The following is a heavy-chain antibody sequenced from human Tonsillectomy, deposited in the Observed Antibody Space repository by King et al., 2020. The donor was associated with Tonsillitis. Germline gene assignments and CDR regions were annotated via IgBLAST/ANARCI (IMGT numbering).Heavy chain of an antibody. CDR2: ISRSSSYI. J-gene: IGHJ6*03. Sequence: VQLVESGGGLVKPGGSLRLSCAASGFTFSNYSMNWVRQAPGKGLEWGSSISRSSSYIYYADSGKGRFPIARDNAKNSLYLQMNSLSAEDTAVDYCAVWDFWSESYYYYYYMDVWGKGTTVTVSS. V-gene: IGHV3-21*01. D-gene: IGHD3-3*01. CDR3: AVWDFWSESYYYYYYMDV. CDR1: GFTFSNYS.